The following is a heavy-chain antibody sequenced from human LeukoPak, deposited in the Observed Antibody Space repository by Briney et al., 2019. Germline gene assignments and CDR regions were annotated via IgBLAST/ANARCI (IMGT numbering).Heavy chain of an antibody. V-gene: IGHV3-30*04. D-gene: IGHD1/OR15-1a*01. J-gene: IGHJ4*02. CDR2: ISYDGINQ. Sequence: PGRSLRLSCAPSGFTFSGYAMHWVRQAPGKGLEWVALISYDGINQYYADSVKGRFIISRDNSKNTLYLQLNSLRLEDTAVYYCTLTTFGVVYYFDYWGQGTLVTVSS. CDR3: TLTTFGVVYYFDY. CDR1: GFTFSGYA.